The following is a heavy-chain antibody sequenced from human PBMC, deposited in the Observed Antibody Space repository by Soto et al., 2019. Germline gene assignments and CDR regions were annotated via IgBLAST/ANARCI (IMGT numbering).Heavy chain of an antibody. V-gene: IGHV3-21*01. Sequence: EVQLVESGGGLVKPGGSLRLSCAASGFTFSSYSMNLVRQAPGKGLEWVSAISSSSSYIYYADSVKGRFTISRDNAKNSLYLQMNSLRAEDTAVYYCARDAPDCTNGVCAYDGMDVWGKGTTVTVSS. CDR1: GFTFSSYS. D-gene: IGHD2-8*01. CDR3: ARDAPDCTNGVCAYDGMDV. CDR2: ISSSSSYI. J-gene: IGHJ6*04.